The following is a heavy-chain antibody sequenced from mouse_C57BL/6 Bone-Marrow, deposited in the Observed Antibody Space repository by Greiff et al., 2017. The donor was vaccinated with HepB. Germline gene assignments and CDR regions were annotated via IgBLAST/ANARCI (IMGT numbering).Heavy chain of an antibody. D-gene: IGHD2-5*01. J-gene: IGHJ3*01. V-gene: IGHV1-26*01. Sequence: VQLQQSGPELVKPGASVKISCKASGYTFTDYYMNWVKQSHGKSLEWIGDINPNNGGTSYNQKFKGKATLTVDKSSSTAYMELRSLTSEDSAVYYCARRGYYSNHGGFAYWGQGTLVTVSA. CDR3: ARRGYYSNHGGFAY. CDR2: INPNNGGT. CDR1: GYTFTDYY.